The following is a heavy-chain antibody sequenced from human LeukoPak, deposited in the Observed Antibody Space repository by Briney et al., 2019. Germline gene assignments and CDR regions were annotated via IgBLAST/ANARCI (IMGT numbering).Heavy chain of an antibody. CDR1: GFTFSSYA. V-gene: IGHV3-23*01. Sequence: GGSLRLSCAASGFTFSSYAMSWVRQAPGKGLEGVSDISGSGGSTYYADSVKGRFTISRDNSKNTLYLQMNSLRAEDTAVYYCAKDLDGFGELSLDVWGKGTTVTVSS. CDR2: ISGSGGST. D-gene: IGHD3-10*01. CDR3: AKDLDGFGELSLDV. J-gene: IGHJ6*04.